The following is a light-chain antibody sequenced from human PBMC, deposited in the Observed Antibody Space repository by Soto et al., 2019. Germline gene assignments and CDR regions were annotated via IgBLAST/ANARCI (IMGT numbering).Light chain of an antibody. V-gene: IGKV3-20*01. CDR2: GAS. J-gene: IGKJ1*01. CDR3: QAYADSRT. Sequence: EIVLTQSPGTLSLSPGERATLSCRASQTVTSYLAWYQQKPGQAPRLLIYGASNRATGIPDRFSGSGSGTDFTRTISRLEPEGFAVYYCQAYADSRTFGHGTGVQI. CDR1: QTVTSY.